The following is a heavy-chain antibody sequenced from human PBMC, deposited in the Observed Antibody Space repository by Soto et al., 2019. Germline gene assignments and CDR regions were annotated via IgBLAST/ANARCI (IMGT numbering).Heavy chain of an antibody. Sequence: EVQLLDSGGGLVQPGGSLRLSCDASGFTFRNYAMNWVRQAPGKGLDWVSAISGSGGSTYYADSVKGRFTISRDNSKNTLYLQMSSLRAEYTAVYYCAKGPLVNGYDLDYWGQGTLVTVSS. V-gene: IGHV3-23*01. CDR1: GFTFRNYA. CDR2: ISGSGGST. D-gene: IGHD5-12*01. CDR3: AKGPLVNGYDLDY. J-gene: IGHJ4*02.